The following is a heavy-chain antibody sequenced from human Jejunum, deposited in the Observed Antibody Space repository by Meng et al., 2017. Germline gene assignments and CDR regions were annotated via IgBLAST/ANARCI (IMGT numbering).Heavy chain of an antibody. D-gene: IGHD5-12*01. CDR2: IYHSGRS. CDR3: ARGVVDIRFGFDY. V-gene: IGHV4-4*02. J-gene: IGHJ4*02. CDR1: GYSVSSTSW. Sequence: QVTRQESGPGLGKASGTLSLTCEVSGYSVSSTSWWDWLRQPPGKGLEWIGEIYHSGRSNFIPSLKSRVSISLDESKNQFSLTLNSVTAADTAVYYCARGVVDIRFGFDYWGQGILVTVSS.